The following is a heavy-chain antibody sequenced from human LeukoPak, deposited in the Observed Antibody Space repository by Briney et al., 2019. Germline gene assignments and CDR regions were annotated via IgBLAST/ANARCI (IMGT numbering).Heavy chain of an antibody. J-gene: IGHJ4*02. CDR3: AKGVTMIVVVTQGFDY. CDR1: GGSISSYY. Sequence: SETLSLTCTVSGGSISSYYWSWIRQPPGKGLEWIGYIYYSGSTNYNPSLKSRVTISVDTSKNQFSLKLSSVTAADTAVYYCAKGVTMIVVVTQGFDYWGQGTLVTVSS. V-gene: IGHV4-59*08. D-gene: IGHD3-22*01. CDR2: IYYSGST.